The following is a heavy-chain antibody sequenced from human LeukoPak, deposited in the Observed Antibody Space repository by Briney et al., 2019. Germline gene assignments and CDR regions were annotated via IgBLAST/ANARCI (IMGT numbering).Heavy chain of an antibody. CDR3: ARETVNQYYGDPIPFDY. V-gene: IGHV3-30*04. D-gene: IGHD4-17*01. CDR1: GFTFSSYA. CDR2: ISYDGSNK. J-gene: IGHJ4*02. Sequence: PGGSLRLSCAASGFTFSSYAMSWVRQAPGKGLEWVAVISYDGSNKYYADSVKGRFTISRDNSKNTLYLQMNNLRAEDTAVYYCARETVNQYYGDPIPFDYWGQGTLVTVSS.